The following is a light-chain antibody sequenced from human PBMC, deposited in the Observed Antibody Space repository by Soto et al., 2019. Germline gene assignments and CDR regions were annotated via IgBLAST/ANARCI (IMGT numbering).Light chain of an antibody. V-gene: IGKV1-5*03. CDR1: QSISSW. CDR3: QQYNSSRYP. Sequence: DIQMTQSPSTLSASVGARVTITCRASQSISSWLAWYQQKPGKAPKLLIYKASSLESGVPSRFSGSGSGTEFTLTISSLQPDDFATYYCQQYNSSRYPLGQGTKLEIK. J-gene: IGKJ2*01. CDR2: KAS.